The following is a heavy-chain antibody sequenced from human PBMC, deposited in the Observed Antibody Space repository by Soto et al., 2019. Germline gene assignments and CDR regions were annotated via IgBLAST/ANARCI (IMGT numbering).Heavy chain of an antibody. D-gene: IGHD1-20*01. CDR1: GFSLTSRPMG. CDR2: IYWDDDK. V-gene: IGHV2-5*02. Sequence: ESGPTLVTPTQTLTLTCSFSGFSLTSRPMGVGWIRQPPGKALEWLVVIYWDDDKRYSPSLRSRLTITKDTSKNQVVLTMTNMDPVDTATYYCAHRLGGYTWNDGYFDYWGQGALVTVSS. CDR3: AHRLGGYTWNDGYFDY. J-gene: IGHJ4*02.